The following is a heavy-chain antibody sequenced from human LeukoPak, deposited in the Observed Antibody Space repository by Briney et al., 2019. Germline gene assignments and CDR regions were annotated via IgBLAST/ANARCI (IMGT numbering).Heavy chain of an antibody. CDR3: ARDLTIFGVVIGYAFDI. V-gene: IGHV1-2*02. J-gene: IGHJ3*02. Sequence: APVKVSCKASGYTFTSYDINWVRQATGQGLEWMGWINPNSGGTNYAQKFQGRVTMTRDTSISTAYMELSRLRSDDTAVYYCARDLTIFGVVIGYAFDIWGQGTMVTVSS. CDR1: GYTFTSYD. D-gene: IGHD3-3*01. CDR2: INPNSGGT.